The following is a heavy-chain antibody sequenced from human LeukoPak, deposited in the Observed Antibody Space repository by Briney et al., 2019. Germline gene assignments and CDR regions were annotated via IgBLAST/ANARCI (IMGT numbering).Heavy chain of an antibody. V-gene: IGHV3-7*01. J-gene: IGHJ6*02. CDR2: IKQDGSEK. CDR1: GFTFSSYA. CDR3: ARVTMGGYYYYYYGMDV. Sequence: PGGSLRLSCAASGFTFSSYAMHWVRQAPGKGLEWVANIKQDGSEKYYVDSVKGRFTISRDNAKNSLYLQMNSLRAEDTAVYYCARVTMGGYYYYYYGMDVWGQGTTVTVSS. D-gene: IGHD4/OR15-4a*01.